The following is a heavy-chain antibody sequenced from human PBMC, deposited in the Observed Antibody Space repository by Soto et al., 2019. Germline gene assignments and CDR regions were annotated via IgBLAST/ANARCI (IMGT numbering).Heavy chain of an antibody. CDR3: ARASDCAFDP. CDR2: IYYSGST. V-gene: IGHV4-59*01. CDR1: GGSISSYY. J-gene: IGHJ5*02. Sequence: QVQLQESGPGLVKPSETLSLTCTVSGGSISSYYWSWIRQPPGKGLEWIGYIYYSGSTNYNPSLKSRVTISVDTSKNQFSLKLSSVTAADTAVYYCARASDCAFDPWGQGTLVTVSS. D-gene: IGHD2-21*02.